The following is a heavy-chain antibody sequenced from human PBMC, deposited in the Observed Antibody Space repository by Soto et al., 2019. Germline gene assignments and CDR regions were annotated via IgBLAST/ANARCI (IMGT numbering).Heavy chain of an antibody. CDR1: GYTFTTYD. CDR3: ASCVDAGVDV. Sequence: QVQLVQSGAEVTKPGDAVKVSCKASGYTFTTYDINWVRQATGHGLEWMGWMSPNSGATGHEQKCQGRVTMTRDTSISTAYMELSNLRSEDTAIYSCASCVDAGVDVWGQGTTVTVSS. D-gene: IGHD1-1*01. J-gene: IGHJ6*02. V-gene: IGHV1-8*01. CDR2: MSPNSGAT.